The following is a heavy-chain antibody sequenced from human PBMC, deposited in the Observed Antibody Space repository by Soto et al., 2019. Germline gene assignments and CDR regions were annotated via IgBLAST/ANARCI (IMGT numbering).Heavy chain of an antibody. CDR1: GYTFTSYG. V-gene: IGHV1-18*01. CDR2: ISAHNGNT. Sequence: QVHLVQSGAEVKKPGASVKVSCKGSGYTFTSYGITWVRQAPGQGLEWMGWISAHNGNTNYAQKLQGRVTVTRDTATSTAYMELRSVRSDDTAVYYCAGGRHGDYWGQGALVTVSS. J-gene: IGHJ4*02. CDR3: AGGRHGDY.